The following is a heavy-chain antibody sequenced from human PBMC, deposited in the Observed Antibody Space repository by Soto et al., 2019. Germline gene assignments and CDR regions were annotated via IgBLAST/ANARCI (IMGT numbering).Heavy chain of an antibody. D-gene: IGHD1-1*01. V-gene: IGHV3-11*04. CDR2: ISTRSTTT. CDR3: ARDLAWKRGKVGRYYYGMDV. J-gene: IGHJ6*02. Sequence: GGSLRLSCAASGFTFSEYYMSWVRQAPGKGLEWVSYISTRSTTTYYADSVKGRFTISRDNTKNSLYLQMDSLRVEDTAVYYCARDLAWKRGKVGRYYYGMDVWGQGTTVTVSS. CDR1: GFTFSEYY.